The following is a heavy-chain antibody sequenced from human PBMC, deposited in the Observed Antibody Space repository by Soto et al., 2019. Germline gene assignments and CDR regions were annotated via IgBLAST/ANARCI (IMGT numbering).Heavy chain of an antibody. CDR3: ARRPNWNYYYGMDV. CDR1: GYTFTSYD. D-gene: IGHD1-20*01. V-gene: IGHV1-8*01. J-gene: IGHJ6*02. Sequence: ASVKVSCKASGYTFTSYDINWVRQATGQGLEWMGWMNPNSGNTGYAQKFQGRVTMTRNTSISTAYMELSSLRSEDTAVYYCARRPNWNYYYGMDVWGQGTTVTVSS. CDR2: MNPNSGNT.